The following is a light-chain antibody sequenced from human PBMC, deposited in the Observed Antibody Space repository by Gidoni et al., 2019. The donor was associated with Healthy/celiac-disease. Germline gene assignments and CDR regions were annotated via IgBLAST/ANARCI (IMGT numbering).Light chain of an antibody. CDR3: QQYGSSPRLT. J-gene: IGKJ4*01. CDR1: QSVSSSY. CDR2: GAS. V-gene: IGKV3-20*01. Sequence: IVLTQSPGTLSLSPGERATLSCRASQSVSSSYSAWYQQKPGQAPRLLIYGASSRATGIPDRFSGSGSGTDVTLTISRLEPEDFAVYYCQQYGSSPRLTFGGGTKVEIK.